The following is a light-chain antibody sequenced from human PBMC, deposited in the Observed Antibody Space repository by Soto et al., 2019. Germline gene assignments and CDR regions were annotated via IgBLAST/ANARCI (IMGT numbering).Light chain of an antibody. J-gene: IGKJ1*01. Sequence: DIQMTQSPSSLSASVGDRVTITCRASQSISSYLNWYQQKLGKAPKLLIYAASSLQSGVPSRFSGSGSGTDFTLTISSLQPEDFATYYCQQSYSTPRTFGQGTKVEI. CDR3: QQSYSTPRT. CDR1: QSISSY. V-gene: IGKV1-39*01. CDR2: AAS.